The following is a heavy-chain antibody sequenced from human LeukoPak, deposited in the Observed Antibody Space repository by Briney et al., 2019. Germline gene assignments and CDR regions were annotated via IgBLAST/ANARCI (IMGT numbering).Heavy chain of an antibody. V-gene: IGHV1-8*01. CDR1: GYTFTRYD. J-gene: IGHJ4*02. D-gene: IGHD3-3*01. CDR3: ARGEFGVLDY. CDR2: MNPNRGNS. Sequence: ASVTVSCTASGYTFTRYDISWVRQATGQGLEWMGWMNPNRGNSGFAQKFQGRVAMTRNTSTSTASMELSSLRSEDTAVYHSARGEFGVLDYWRQATLVTVSS.